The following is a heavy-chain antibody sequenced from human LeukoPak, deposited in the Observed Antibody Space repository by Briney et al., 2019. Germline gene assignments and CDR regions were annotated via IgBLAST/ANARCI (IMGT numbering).Heavy chain of an antibody. CDR3: AITIAARLVDYYGMDV. CDR2: INPNSGGT. Sequence: GASVKVSCKASGYIFTDYYMHWVRQAPGQELGWMGRINPNSGGTNYAQKFQGWVTMTRDTSISTAYMELSRLRSDDTAVYYCAITIAARLVDYYGMDVWGQGTTVTVSS. D-gene: IGHD6-6*01. J-gene: IGHJ6*02. V-gene: IGHV1-2*04. CDR1: GYIFTDYY.